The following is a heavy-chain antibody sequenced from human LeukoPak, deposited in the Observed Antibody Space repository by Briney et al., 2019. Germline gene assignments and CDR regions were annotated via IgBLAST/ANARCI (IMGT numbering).Heavy chain of an antibody. D-gene: IGHD6-6*01. J-gene: IGHJ3*02. CDR3: AKAWWSTSSGGDSFGI. CDR1: GFTLSNSA. V-gene: IGHV3-23*01. Sequence: GRSLRLSCAASGFTLSNSAMSWVRQAPGKGLEWVSGFSGPGKTYYADSVKGRFTISRDTSKSTLYLQINSLRAEDTAVYYCAKAWWSTSSGGDSFGIWGQGTMVTVSS. CDR2: FSGPGKT.